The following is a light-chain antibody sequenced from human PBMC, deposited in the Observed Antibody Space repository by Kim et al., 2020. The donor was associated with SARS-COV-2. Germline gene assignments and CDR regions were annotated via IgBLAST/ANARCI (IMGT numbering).Light chain of an antibody. CDR1: NIGSEN. CDR3: QVWDTTSDHVV. J-gene: IGLJ2*01. V-gene: IGLV3-21*04. Sequence: SYELTQPPSVSVAPGKTARITCGGNNIGSENVHWYQHLPGQAPVLVIFYDSDRPSGIPERFSGSNSGNTATLTISRVEAGDEADYYCQVWDTTSDHVVFGGGTQLTVL. CDR2: YDS.